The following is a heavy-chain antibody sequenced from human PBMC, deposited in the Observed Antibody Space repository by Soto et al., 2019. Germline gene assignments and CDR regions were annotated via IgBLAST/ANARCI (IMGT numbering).Heavy chain of an antibody. D-gene: IGHD1-26*01. CDR3: ARDGHSWSYYAFDI. CDR1: GGSISSSNW. CDR2: LYHSGST. V-gene: IGHV4-4*02. Sequence: SETLSLTCAVSGGSISSSNWWSWVRQPPGKGLEWIGKLYHSGSTNYNPSLKSRVTISVDKSKNQFSLTLSSVTAADTAVYFCARDGHSWSYYAFDIWGQGTMVTVSS. J-gene: IGHJ3*02.